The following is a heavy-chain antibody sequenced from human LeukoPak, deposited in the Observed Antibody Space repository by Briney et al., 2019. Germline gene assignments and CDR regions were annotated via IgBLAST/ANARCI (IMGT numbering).Heavy chain of an antibody. D-gene: IGHD2/OR15-2a*01. Sequence: SETLSLTCAVYSGSFSGYYWSWIRQPPGKGLEWIGEINHSGSTNYNPSLKSRVTISVDTSKNQFSLKLSSVTAADTAVYYCARRDLLPPWGQGTLVTVSS. J-gene: IGHJ5*02. V-gene: IGHV4-34*01. CDR3: ARRDLLPP. CDR2: INHSGST. CDR1: SGSFSGYY.